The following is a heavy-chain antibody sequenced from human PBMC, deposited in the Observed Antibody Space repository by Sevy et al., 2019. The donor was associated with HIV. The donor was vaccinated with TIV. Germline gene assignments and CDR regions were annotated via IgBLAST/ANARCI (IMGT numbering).Heavy chain of an antibody. D-gene: IGHD4-17*01. V-gene: IGHV4-30-2*01. CDR2: IYHSGNT. Sequence: SETLSLTCAVSGDSISSGAYSWNWIRQPPGKGLEWIGYIYHSGNTYYNPSLKSRLTISVDRSKNLFSLNLSSMTAADTAVYYCARDGGTLTTPGAFDIWGQGTLVTVSS. J-gene: IGHJ3*02. CDR3: ARDGGTLTTPGAFDI. CDR1: GDSISSGAYS.